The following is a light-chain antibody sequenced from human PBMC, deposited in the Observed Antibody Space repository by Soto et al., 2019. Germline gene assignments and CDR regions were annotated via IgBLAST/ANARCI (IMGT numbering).Light chain of an antibody. J-gene: IGLJ2*01. Sequence: QSVLTQPASVSGSPGQSITISCTGTRSDVGGYNFVSWYQQHPGKVPKLLIYEVTHRPSGVSNRFSASKSANTASLTISGLQAVDEADYYCSSYTSTNTLVFGGGTKLTVL. CDR1: RSDVGGYNF. CDR3: SSYTSTNTLV. V-gene: IGLV2-14*01. CDR2: EVT.